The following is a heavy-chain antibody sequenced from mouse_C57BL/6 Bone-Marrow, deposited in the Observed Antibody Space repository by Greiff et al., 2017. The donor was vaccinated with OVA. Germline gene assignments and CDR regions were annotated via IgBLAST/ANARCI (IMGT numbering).Heavy chain of an antibody. CDR2: IDPSDSYT. J-gene: IGHJ2*01. D-gene: IGHD1-1*02. CDR1: GYTFTSYW. V-gene: IGHV1-69*01. CDR3: ARPDYGHRFDY. Sequence: QVQLQQPGAELVMPGASVKLSCKASGYTFTSYWMHWVKQRPGQGLEWIGEIDPSDSYTNYNQKFKGKSTLTVDKSSSTAYMQLSSLTSEDSAVYYCARPDYGHRFDYWGQGTTLTVSS.